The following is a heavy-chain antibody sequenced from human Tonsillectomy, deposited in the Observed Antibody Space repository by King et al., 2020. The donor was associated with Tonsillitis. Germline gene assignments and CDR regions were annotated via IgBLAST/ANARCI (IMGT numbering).Heavy chain of an antibody. J-gene: IGHJ4*02. D-gene: IGHD2-15*01. CDR2: IYKGGST. V-gene: IGHV3-53*01. Sequence: VQLVESGGGVIQPGGSLRLSCAVSGFTVPDNYMSWVRQAPGKGLEWVSTIYKGGSTYYTDSVRGRFTISRDNSNNTVRLQMSSLSPGDTALYYCASHYCSSGSCYIDYWGQGALVTVSS. CDR3: ASHYCSSGSCYIDY. CDR1: GFTVPDNY.